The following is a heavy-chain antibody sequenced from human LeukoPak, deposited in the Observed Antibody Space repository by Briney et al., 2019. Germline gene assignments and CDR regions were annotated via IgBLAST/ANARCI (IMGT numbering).Heavy chain of an antibody. CDR3: ARHYDIWTGSRYYYYGMDV. D-gene: IGHD3-9*01. J-gene: IGHJ6*02. Sequence: GASVKVSCKASGGTFSSYAISWVRQAPGQGLEWMGGIIPFFGTANYAQKVQGRVTITTDESTNTAYMELSSLRSEDTAVYYCARHYDIWTGSRYYYYGMDVWGQGTTVTVSS. CDR1: GGTFSSYA. CDR2: IIPFFGTA. V-gene: IGHV1-69*05.